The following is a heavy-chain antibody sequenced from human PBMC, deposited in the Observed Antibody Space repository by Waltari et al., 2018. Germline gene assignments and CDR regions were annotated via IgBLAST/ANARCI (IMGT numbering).Heavy chain of an antibody. Sequence: GWSRQPPGKGLGWFGYIYYTGSTNFNPSLRSRVTISVDTSKNQFSLKLSSVTAADTAVYYCARLSYDTGSYYFDFWGQGTLVTVSS. CDR3: ARLSYDTGSYYFDF. V-gene: IGHV4-59*08. CDR2: IYYTGST. J-gene: IGHJ4*02. D-gene: IGHD3-22*01.